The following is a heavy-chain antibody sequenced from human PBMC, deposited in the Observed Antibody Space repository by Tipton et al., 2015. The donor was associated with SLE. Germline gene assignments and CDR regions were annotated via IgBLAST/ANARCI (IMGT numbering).Heavy chain of an antibody. J-gene: IGHJ3*02. V-gene: IGHV4-39*07. CDR1: GGSISSGGYY. CDR2: IFYSGSFSGGST. D-gene: IGHD6-19*01. CDR3: ARSGQWLVQDAFDI. Sequence: TLSLTCTVSGGSISSGGYYWSWIRQPPGKGLEWIGSIFYSGSFSGGSTYYNPSLKSRVTISVDTSKNQFSLKLSSVTAADTAVYYCARSGQWLVQDAFDIWGQGTMVTVSS.